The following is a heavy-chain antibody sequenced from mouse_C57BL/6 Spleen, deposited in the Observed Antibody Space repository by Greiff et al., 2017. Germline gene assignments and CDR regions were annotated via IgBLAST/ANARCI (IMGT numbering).Heavy chain of an antibody. Sequence: QVQLKQSGAELVRPGASVKLSCKASGYTFTDYYINWVKQRPGQGLEWIARIYPGSGNTYYNEKFKGKATLTAEKSSSTAYMQLSSLTSEDSAVYFCATPLYGSSYYFDYWGQGTTLTVSS. D-gene: IGHD1-1*01. V-gene: IGHV1-76*01. CDR1: GYTFTDYY. CDR3: ATPLYGSSYYFDY. J-gene: IGHJ2*01. CDR2: IYPGSGNT.